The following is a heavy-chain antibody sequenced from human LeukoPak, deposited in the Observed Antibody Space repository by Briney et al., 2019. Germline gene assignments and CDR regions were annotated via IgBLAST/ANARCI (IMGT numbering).Heavy chain of an antibody. CDR1: GGPISSGSYY. D-gene: IGHD3-22*01. J-gene: IGHJ3*02. CDR2: IYTSGST. CDR3: ARGTGISYYDSSGYYQDDAFDI. Sequence: PSQTLSLTCTVSGGPISSGSYYWSWIRQPAGKGLECIGRIYTSGSTDYNPSLKSRVTISVDTSKNQFSLKLSSVTAADTAVYYCARGTGISYYDSSGYYQDDAFDIWGQGTMVTVSS. V-gene: IGHV4-61*02.